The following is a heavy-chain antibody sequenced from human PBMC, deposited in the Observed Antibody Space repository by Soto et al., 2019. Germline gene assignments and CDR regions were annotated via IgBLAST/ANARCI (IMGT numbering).Heavy chain of an antibody. V-gene: IGHV1-46*01. CDR3: ARDPYCGGGSCYTYLFDY. CDR2: INPRGGST. J-gene: IGHJ4*02. Sequence: QVQLVQSGAEVKRPGASVKVSCKTSGYTFTTYYMHWVRQAPGQGLEWMGVINPRGGSTSYAQKFQGRVTMTRDTSTNTVYMEVSGLRSEDTAVYYCARDPYCGGGSCYTYLFDYWGQGTLVTVSS. D-gene: IGHD2-15*01. CDR1: GYTFTTYY.